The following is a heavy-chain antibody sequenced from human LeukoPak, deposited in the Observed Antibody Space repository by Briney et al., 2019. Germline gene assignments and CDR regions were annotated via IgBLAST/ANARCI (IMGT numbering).Heavy chain of an antibody. CDR2: IGYRGGSV. J-gene: IGHJ6*03. Sequence: PGGSLRLSCAASGITFSNYAMSWVRQAPGKGLEWVSIIGYRGGSVYYAYSVKGRFTIPRDNSKNTLSLQMNGLRPEDTAVYYCAKSWGSTRPYYNYMDVWGKGTTVTVSS. CDR3: AKSWGSTRPYYNYMDV. CDR1: GITFSNYA. D-gene: IGHD1-26*01. V-gene: IGHV3-23*01.